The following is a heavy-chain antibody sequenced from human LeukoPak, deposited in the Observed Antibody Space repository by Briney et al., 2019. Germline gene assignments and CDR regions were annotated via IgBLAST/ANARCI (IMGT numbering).Heavy chain of an antibody. CDR2: IYTSGST. CDR1: GASISSYY. V-gene: IGHV4-4*07. Sequence: SETLSLTCTVSGASISSYYWSWIRQPAGKGLEWIGRIYTSGSTNYNPSLKSRVTMSVDTSKNQFSLKLSSVTAADTAVYYCARVKGSSGWYRDAFDIWGQGTMVTVSS. J-gene: IGHJ3*02. D-gene: IGHD6-19*01. CDR3: ARVKGSSGWYRDAFDI.